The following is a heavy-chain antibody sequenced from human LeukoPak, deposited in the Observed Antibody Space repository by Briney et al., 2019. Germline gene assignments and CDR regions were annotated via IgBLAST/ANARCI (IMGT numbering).Heavy chain of an antibody. Sequence: GESLKISCKGSGYSFTSYWIGWVRQMPGKGLEWMGIIYPGDSDTRYSPSFQGQVTISADKSISTAYLQWSSLKASDTAMYYCARLAYYYGSGSYYFDYWGQGTLVTVSS. CDR1: GYSFTSYW. CDR3: ARLAYYYGSGSYYFDY. V-gene: IGHV5-51*01. J-gene: IGHJ4*02. CDR2: IYPGDSDT. D-gene: IGHD3-10*01.